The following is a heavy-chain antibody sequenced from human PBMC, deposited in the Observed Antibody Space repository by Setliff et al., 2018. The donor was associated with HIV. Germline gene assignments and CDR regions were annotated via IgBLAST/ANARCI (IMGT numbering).Heavy chain of an antibody. V-gene: IGHV1-46*01. J-gene: IGHJ3*02. D-gene: IGHD3-22*01. CDR2: INPSGGSA. CDR1: GFTFSAYR. CDR3: ARDYFDSSAYHYGFGAFDI. Sequence: AGGSLRLSCAASGFTFSAYRMNWVRQAPGKGLEWVGMINPSGGSASYAQKFQGRVTMSRDTSTSTVYMELSSLRSEDTAVYYCARDYFDSSAYHYGFGAFDIWGQGTMVTVSS.